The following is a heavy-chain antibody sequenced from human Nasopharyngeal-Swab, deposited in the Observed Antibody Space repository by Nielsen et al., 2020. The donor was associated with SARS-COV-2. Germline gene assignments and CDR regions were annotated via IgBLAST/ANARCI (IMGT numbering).Heavy chain of an antibody. CDR2: ISPDGRTI. CDR1: GFMFSSYW. J-gene: IGHJ4*02. V-gene: IGHV3-74*01. Sequence: GESLKISCAASGFMFSSYWMHWVRQDPVKGLVWVSRISPDGRTISYADSVEGRFTISRDNAENTLFLQINSLSATDTAVYYCAREPASYPEGGCYDCFDYWGQGTLVTVSS. D-gene: IGHD3-16*01. CDR3: AREPASYPEGGCYDCFDY.